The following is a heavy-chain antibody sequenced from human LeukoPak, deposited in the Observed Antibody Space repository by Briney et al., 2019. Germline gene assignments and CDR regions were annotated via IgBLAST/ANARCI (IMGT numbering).Heavy chain of an antibody. J-gene: IGHJ3*02. CDR2: ISSSSSYI. CDR3: ARYSGSYRRGFDI. Sequence: PGGSLRLSCAASGFTFSSYNMIWVRQAPGQGLEWVSSISSSSSYIYYADSVKGRFTISRDNAKNSLYVQMNSLRVEDTAVYYCARYSGSYRRGFDIWGQGTVVTVSS. D-gene: IGHD1-26*01. CDR1: GFTFSSYN. V-gene: IGHV3-21*01.